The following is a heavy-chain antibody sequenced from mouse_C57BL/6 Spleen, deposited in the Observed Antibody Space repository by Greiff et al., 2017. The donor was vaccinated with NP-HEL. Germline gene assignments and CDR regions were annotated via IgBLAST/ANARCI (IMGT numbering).Heavy chain of an antibody. Sequence: VKLQQSGAELVRPGTSVKVSCKASGYAFTNYLIEWVKQRPGQGLEWIGVINPGSGGTNYNEKFKGKATLTADKSSSTAYMQLSSLTSEDSAVYFCARSRDTVVATDYWGQGTTLTVSS. CDR3: ARSRDTVVATDY. J-gene: IGHJ2*01. V-gene: IGHV1-54*01. D-gene: IGHD1-1*01. CDR2: INPGSGGT. CDR1: GYAFTNYL.